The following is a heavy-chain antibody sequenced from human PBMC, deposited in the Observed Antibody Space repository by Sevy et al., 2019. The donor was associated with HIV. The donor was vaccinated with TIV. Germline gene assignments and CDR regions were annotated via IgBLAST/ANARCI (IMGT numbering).Heavy chain of an antibody. CDR3: AKEALSGYDS. CDR2: ISPNGGST. Sequence: GGSLRLSCSVSGFSFRTYVTTWVRQAPGKGLEWVSTISPNGGSTYYADSVKGRFTISRDNSKNTVDLEMNSLSAEDTALYYCAKEALSGYDSWGQGTRVTVSS. J-gene: IGHJ5*01. D-gene: IGHD5-12*01. V-gene: IGHV3-23*01. CDR1: GFSFRTYV.